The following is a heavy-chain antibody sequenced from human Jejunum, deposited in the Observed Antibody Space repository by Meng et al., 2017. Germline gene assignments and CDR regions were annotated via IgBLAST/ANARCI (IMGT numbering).Heavy chain of an antibody. CDR2: IYTDSGNT. CDR3: TRGAPAFDF. CDR1: GYTFTRHA. J-gene: IGHJ4*02. Sequence: ASVKVSCKASGYTFTRHAMHWVRHAPGQTPQWMGYIYTDSGNTKYSQNFQGRVTISRDTSTSTAYMELSSLRSEDTAVYYCTRGAPAFDFWGQGTRVTGYS. V-gene: IGHV1-3*04.